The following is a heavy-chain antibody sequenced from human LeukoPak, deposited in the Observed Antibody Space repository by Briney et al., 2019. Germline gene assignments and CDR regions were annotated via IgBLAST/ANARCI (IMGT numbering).Heavy chain of an antibody. CDR1: GYTFTVKF. CDR3: AIENYYDSSGYSKAFDY. J-gene: IGHJ4*02. CDR2: IEPNSGGA. D-gene: IGHD3-22*01. V-gene: IGHV1-2*02. Sequence: ASVKVSCKTSGYTFTVKFLHWLRQAPGQGLEGMGGIEPNSGGAVYGQNFRGRVTVTRDTSVSTAYMELSRLRSDDTDVYYCAIENYYDSSGYSKAFDYWGQGTLVTVSS.